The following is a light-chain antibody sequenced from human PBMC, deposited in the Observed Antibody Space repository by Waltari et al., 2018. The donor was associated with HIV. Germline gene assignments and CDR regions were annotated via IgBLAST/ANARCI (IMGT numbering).Light chain of an antibody. V-gene: IGLV3-27*01. CDR1: ALPTYY. Sequence: SYELSPPSSASVSSGQTARITCPGAALPTYYARWYQQKPGQAPVFVIYKNTEQPSGIPGRFAGSRAGTTVTLTISGAQVGDEADYYCFSAADDNLRVFGGGTKLTVL. CDR3: FSAADDNLRV. CDR2: KNT. J-gene: IGLJ3*02.